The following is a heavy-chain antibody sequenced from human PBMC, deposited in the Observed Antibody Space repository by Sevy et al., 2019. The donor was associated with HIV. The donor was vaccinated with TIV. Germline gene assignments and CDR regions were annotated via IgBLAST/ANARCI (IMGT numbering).Heavy chain of an antibody. J-gene: IGHJ4*02. CDR1: GAAVSGYF. Sequence: SETLSLTCAVSGAAVSGYFWSWVRQPPGKGLEWLGYIYDGGTTNYNPSLDSRLTISVDTSKNQFSLKLSSVTAADTDVYYCARGLQLWLGHFDYWGQGTLVTVSS. D-gene: IGHD5-18*01. CDR3: ARGLQLWLGHFDY. CDR2: IYDGGTT. V-gene: IGHV4-59*02.